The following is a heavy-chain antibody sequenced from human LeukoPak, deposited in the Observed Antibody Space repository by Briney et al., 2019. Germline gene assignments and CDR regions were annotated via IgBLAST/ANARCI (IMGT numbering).Heavy chain of an antibody. J-gene: IGHJ4*02. Sequence: GASVKVSCKASGYIFISYYIHWVRQAPGHGLEWMGIINPSGGSTSYAQKFQGRVTMTKDTSTSTVYRELSSLRSEETAVYYCAREWGNKAFDYWGQGTLVTVSS. V-gene: IGHV1-46*01. D-gene: IGHD7-27*01. CDR1: GYIFISYY. CDR2: INPSGGST. CDR3: AREWGNKAFDY.